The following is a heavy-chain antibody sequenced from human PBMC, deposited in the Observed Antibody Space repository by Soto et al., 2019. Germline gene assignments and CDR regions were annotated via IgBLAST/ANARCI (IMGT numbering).Heavy chain of an antibody. CDR3: ARRPIRQWLTFDY. V-gene: IGHV4-39*01. Sequence: SETLSLTCTVSGGSISSSSYYWGWIRQPPGKGLEWIGSIYYSGSTYYNPSLKSRVTISVDTSKNQFSLKLSSVTAADTAVYYCARRPIRQWLTFDYWGQGTLVTVSS. J-gene: IGHJ4*02. CDR1: GGSISSSSYY. D-gene: IGHD6-19*01. CDR2: IYYSGST.